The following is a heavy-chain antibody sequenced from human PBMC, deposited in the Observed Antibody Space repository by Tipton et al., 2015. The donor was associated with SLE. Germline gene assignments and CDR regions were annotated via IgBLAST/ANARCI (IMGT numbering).Heavy chain of an antibody. D-gene: IGHD5-24*01. J-gene: IGHJ6*02. CDR3: AREGDGSANYFFYGVNL. V-gene: IGHV4-31*03. CDR2: IYYSGST. Sequence: TLSLTCTVSSDSFGTVGYYWSWIRQHPAKGLEWIGHIYYSGSTYYNPSLGGRVSISQDMSKSQFSLKLTSVTAADTAVYYCAREGDGSANYFFYGVNLWGQGTTVTVSS. CDR1: SDSFGTVGYY.